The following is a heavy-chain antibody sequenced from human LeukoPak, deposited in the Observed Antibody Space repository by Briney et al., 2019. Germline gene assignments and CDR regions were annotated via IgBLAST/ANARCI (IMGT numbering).Heavy chain of an antibody. CDR2: ISGSGGST. J-gene: IGHJ5*02. CDR3: AKDPRLGVGYGINWFDP. V-gene: IGHV3-23*01. CDR1: GFTFSSYA. Sequence: PGGSLRLSCAASGFTFSSYAMSWVRQAPGKGLEWVSAISGSGGSTYYADSVKGRFTISRDNSKNTLYLQMNSLRAEDTAVYYCAKDPRLGVGYGINWFDPWGQGTLVTVSS. D-gene: IGHD3-10*01.